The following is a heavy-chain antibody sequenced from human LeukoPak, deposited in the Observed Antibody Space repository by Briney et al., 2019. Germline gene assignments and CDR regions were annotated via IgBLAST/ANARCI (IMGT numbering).Heavy chain of an antibody. Sequence: ASVKGSCKASGGTFSSYAISWVRQAPGQGLEWMGGIIPIFGTANYAQKFQGRVTITADKSTSTAYMELSSLRSEDTAVYYRAAILTGYYDAFDYWGQGTLVTVSS. J-gene: IGHJ4*02. V-gene: IGHV1-69*06. CDR3: AAILTGYYDAFDY. CDR2: IIPIFGTA. D-gene: IGHD3-9*01. CDR1: GGTFSSYA.